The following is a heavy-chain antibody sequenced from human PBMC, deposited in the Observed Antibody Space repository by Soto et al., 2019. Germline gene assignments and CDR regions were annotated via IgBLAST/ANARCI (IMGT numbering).Heavy chain of an antibody. D-gene: IGHD3-3*01. V-gene: IGHV1-69*01. CDR3: ARGPETNYDFWSGYLSGAFDI. CDR2: IIPIFGTA. CDR1: GGTFSSYA. Sequence: QVQLVQSGAEVKKPGSSVKVSCKASGGTFSSYAISWVRQAPGQGLEWMGGIIPIFGTANYAQKFQGRVTITADESTSTAYLELSSLRSEDTAVYYCARGPETNYDFWSGYLSGAFDIWGQGRMVTVSS. J-gene: IGHJ3*02.